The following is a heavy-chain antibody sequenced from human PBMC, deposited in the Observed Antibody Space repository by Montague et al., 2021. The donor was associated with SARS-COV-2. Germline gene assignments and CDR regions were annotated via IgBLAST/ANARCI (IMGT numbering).Heavy chain of an antibody. CDR1: GGSISSSSYY. J-gene: IGHJ3*02. Sequence: SETLSLTCTVSGGSISSSSYYWGWIRRPPGKGLEWIGSIYYSGSTYYNPSLKSRVTIYVDKSKNQFSLKLSSVTAADTAVYYCARFPTSYYYDSKAAPATPDAFDIWGQGTMVTVSS. V-gene: IGHV4-39*01. CDR3: ARFPTSYYYDSKAAPATPDAFDI. CDR2: IYYSGST. D-gene: IGHD3-22*01.